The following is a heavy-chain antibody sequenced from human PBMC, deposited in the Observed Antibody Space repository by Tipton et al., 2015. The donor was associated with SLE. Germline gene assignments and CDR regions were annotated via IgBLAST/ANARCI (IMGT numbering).Heavy chain of an antibody. V-gene: IGHV4-59*02. CDR2: IYYSGST. J-gene: IGHJ4*02. D-gene: IGHD3-3*01. Sequence: TLSLTCTVSGGSVSGYYWSWIRQSPGKGLEWIGYIYYSGSTNYNPSLRSRVTISVDTSKNQLSLRLNSVTAADTAVYYCATSSWSGYSDYWGQGTLVTVSS. CDR3: ATSSWSGYSDY. CDR1: GGSVSGYY.